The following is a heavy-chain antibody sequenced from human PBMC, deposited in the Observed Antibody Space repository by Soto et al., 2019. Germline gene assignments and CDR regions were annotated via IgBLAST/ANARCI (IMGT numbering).Heavy chain of an antibody. D-gene: IGHD3-10*01. Sequence: SETLSLTCAVSGGSINNERHSCSWVRQPPGRGLEWIGFIYHSGTTYYNPSLKNRVAMSVDRSKNQLSLNLTSLTAADTAVYYCARAVRFGGMDVWGQGTTVTVSS. CDR3: ARAVRFGGMDV. J-gene: IGHJ6*02. V-gene: IGHV4-30-2*01. CDR1: GGSINNERHS. CDR2: IYHSGTT.